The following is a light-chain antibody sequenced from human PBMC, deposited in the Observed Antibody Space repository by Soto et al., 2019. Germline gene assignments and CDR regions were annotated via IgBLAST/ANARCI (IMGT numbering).Light chain of an antibody. CDR1: QSVSSIY. V-gene: IGKV3-20*01. CDR2: GAS. CDR3: QQYGSGPYT. Sequence: EIVLTQSPGTLSLSPGERATLSCRASQSVSSIYLAWYQQKPGQAPMLLIYGASSRATGIPDRFSGSASGTDFTLTISRLEPEDFAVYYCQQYGSGPYTFGQGTKLEIK. J-gene: IGKJ2*01.